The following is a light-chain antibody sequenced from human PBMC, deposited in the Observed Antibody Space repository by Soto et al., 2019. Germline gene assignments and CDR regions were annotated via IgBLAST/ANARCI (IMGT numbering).Light chain of an antibody. CDR2: GAS. Sequence: EIVLRQSPGTLSLAPGERATLSCRASQSVSNYLVWYQQKPGHAPRLLISGASSRATGIPDRFSGSGSGTEFTLTIRRLEPEDFAVYYCQQYGGSPQTFGQGTKVDIK. V-gene: IGKV3-20*01. J-gene: IGKJ1*01. CDR3: QQYGGSPQT. CDR1: QSVSNY.